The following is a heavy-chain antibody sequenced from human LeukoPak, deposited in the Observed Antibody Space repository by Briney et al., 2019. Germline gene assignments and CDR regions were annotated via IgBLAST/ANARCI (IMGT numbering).Heavy chain of an antibody. CDR1: GGSFSGYY. D-gene: IGHD6-19*01. J-gene: IGHJ3*02. Sequence: PSETLSLTCAVYGGSFSGYYWSWIRQPPGKGLEWIGEINHSGSTNYNPSLKSRVTISVDTSKNQFSLKLSSVTAADTAVYYCARVKKSSGWYPRAFDIWGQGTMVTVSS. CDR2: INHSGST. CDR3: ARVKKSSGWYPRAFDI. V-gene: IGHV4-34*01.